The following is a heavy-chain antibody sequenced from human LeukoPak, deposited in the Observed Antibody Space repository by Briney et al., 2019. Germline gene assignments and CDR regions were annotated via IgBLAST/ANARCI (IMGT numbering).Heavy chain of an antibody. CDR1: GGSISSDY. CDR2: IYYSGST. V-gene: IGHV4-59*01. CDR3: ARLIPDYFDY. J-gene: IGHJ4*02. Sequence: SATLSLTCTVSGGSISSDYWSWIRQPPGKGLEWIGYIYYSGSTNYNPSLKSRVTISVDTSKNQFSLRLRSVTAADTAVYYCARLIPDYFDYWGQGILVTVSS.